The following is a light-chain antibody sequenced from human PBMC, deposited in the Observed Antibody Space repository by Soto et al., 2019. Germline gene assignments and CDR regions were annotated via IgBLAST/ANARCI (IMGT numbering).Light chain of an antibody. J-gene: IGKJ1*01. CDR3: QQYGNSPQT. CDR2: GAS. CDR1: QSVTSS. V-gene: IGKV3-20*01. Sequence: EIVLTQSPGTLSLSPGERATLSCRASQSVTSSLAWYQQKPGRAPRLLIYGASSRATGIPDRFSGSGSGTDFTLTISRLEPEDFAVYYCQQYGNSPQTFGQGTKVDIK.